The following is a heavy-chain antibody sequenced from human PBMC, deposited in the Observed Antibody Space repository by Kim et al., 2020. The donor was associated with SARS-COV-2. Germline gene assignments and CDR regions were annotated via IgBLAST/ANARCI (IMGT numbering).Heavy chain of an antibody. V-gene: IGHV3-23*01. Sequence: YAESVKGRFTISRDNSKNTLYLQMSRQGAEDTAVYYCAKDGSYYGALDYWGQGTLVTVSS. J-gene: IGHJ4*02. D-gene: IGHD1-26*01. CDR3: AKDGSYYGALDY.